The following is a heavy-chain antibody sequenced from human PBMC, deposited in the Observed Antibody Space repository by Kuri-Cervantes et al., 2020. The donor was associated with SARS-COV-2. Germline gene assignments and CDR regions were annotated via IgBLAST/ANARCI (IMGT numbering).Heavy chain of an antibody. CDR1: GFMFSRYW. Sequence: GGSLRLSCAASGFMFSRYWMSWVRQAPGKGLEWVANINEDGSEKYYVDSVKGRFTISRDNSRNTLYLQMNSLRADDTAVYYCVRSLYSSGYLYFDLWGQGTLVTVSS. V-gene: IGHV3-7*01. CDR2: INEDGSEK. D-gene: IGHD3-22*01. CDR3: VRSLYSSGYLYFDL. J-gene: IGHJ4*02.